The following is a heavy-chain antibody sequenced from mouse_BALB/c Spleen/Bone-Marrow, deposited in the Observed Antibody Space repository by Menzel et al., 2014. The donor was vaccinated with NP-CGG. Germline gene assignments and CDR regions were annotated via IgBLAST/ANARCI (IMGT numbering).Heavy chain of an antibody. CDR3: AGFGITKEEGYYYAMDY. J-gene: IGHJ4*01. CDR1: GFNIKDTY. CDR2: IDPANGNT. Sequence: VQLKHSGAELVKPGASVKLSCTASGFNIKDTYMHWVKQRPEQGLEWIGRIDPANGNTKYDPKFQGKATITADTSSNTAYLQLSSLTSEDTAVYYCAGFGITKEEGYYYAMDYWGRGTSVTVSS. D-gene: IGHD2-4*01. V-gene: IGHV14-3*02.